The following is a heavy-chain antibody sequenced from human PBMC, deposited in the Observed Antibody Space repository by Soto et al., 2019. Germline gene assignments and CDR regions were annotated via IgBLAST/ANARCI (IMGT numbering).Heavy chain of an antibody. CDR1: GFTSSSFG. Sequence: QVQLVESGGGVVQPGRSLRLSCAASGFTSSSFGMHWVRQAPGKGLEWVAVISFDGSNKYYADSVKGRFTISRDNSKNTLSLQMNSLKAEDTAVYYCAKDTSKYSNNWPAYYGLDVWGQGTTVTVSS. D-gene: IGHD1-1*01. V-gene: IGHV3-30*18. CDR2: ISFDGSNK. J-gene: IGHJ6*02. CDR3: AKDTSKYSNNWPAYYGLDV.